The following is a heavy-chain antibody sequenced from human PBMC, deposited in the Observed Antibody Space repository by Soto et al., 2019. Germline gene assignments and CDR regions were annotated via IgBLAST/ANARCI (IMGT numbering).Heavy chain of an antibody. CDR1: GFTFSNHA. CDR2: ISDSGST. Sequence: EVQLLESGGALVQPGGSLRLSCAASGFTFSNHAMNWVRQAPGKGLEWVSTISDSGSTYYADSVKGRFTISRDNSKNTLYLQMSSLTAEDTAVYYCARVQGGHYCTSTSCLYFFDHWGQGTLVIDSS. V-gene: IGHV3-23*01. J-gene: IGHJ4*02. CDR3: ARVQGGHYCTSTSCLYFFDH. D-gene: IGHD2-2*01.